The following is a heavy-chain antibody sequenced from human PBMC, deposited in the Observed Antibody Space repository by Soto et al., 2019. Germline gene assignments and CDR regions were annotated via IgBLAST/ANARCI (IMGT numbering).Heavy chain of an antibody. Sequence: QVQLQESGPGLVKPSQTLSLTCTVSGGSISSGGYSWTWIRQHPGKGLEWIGYIHYSGSTDYNPSLQSRITISADTTKNQFSLKLNSVTAADTAVYYCAREREFYSYGSVGWFDPWGQGILLTVSS. CDR2: IHYSGST. D-gene: IGHD5-18*01. J-gene: IGHJ5*02. CDR1: GGSISSGGYS. CDR3: AREREFYSYGSVGWFDP. V-gene: IGHV4-31*03.